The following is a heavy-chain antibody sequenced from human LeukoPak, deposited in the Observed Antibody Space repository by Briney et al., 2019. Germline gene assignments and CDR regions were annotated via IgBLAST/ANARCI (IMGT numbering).Heavy chain of an antibody. Sequence: SETLSLTCTVSGVSISSTSCYWGWIRQPPGKGLEWIGSIFSSGGTYYNPSLKSRITIPVDTSKSHFSLKLSSVTAADTAVYYCARLPNSGTYYDAFDLWGQGTAVTVSS. CDR3: ARLPNSGTYYDAFDL. CDR2: IFSSGGT. CDR1: GVSISSTSCY. J-gene: IGHJ3*01. V-gene: IGHV4-39*02. D-gene: IGHD1-26*01.